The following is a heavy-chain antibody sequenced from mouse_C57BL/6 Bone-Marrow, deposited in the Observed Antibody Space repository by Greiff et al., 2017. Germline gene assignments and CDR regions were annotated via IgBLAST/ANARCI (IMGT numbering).Heavy chain of an antibody. CDR2: IDPSDSYT. D-gene: IGHD2-1*01. CDR1: GYTFTSYW. J-gene: IGHJ2*01. Sequence: VQLQPPGAELVKPGASVKLSCKASGYTFTSYWMQWVKQRPGQGLEWIGEIDPSDSYTNYNQKFKGKATLTVDTSSSTAYMQLSSLTSEDSAVYYCARRGPYGTLYFDYWGQGTTLTVSS. V-gene: IGHV1-50*01. CDR3: ARRGPYGTLYFDY.